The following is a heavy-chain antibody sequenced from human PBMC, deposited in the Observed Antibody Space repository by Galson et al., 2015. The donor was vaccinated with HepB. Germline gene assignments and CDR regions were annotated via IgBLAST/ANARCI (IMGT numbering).Heavy chain of an antibody. V-gene: IGHV3-23*01. CDR2: ISGSGGST. CDR3: AKDSSMVRGVIIPRRGEGYYGMDV. D-gene: IGHD3-10*01. J-gene: IGHJ6*02. CDR1: GFTFSSYA. Sequence: SLRLSCAASGFTFSSYAMSWVRQAPGKGLEWVSAISGSGGSTYYADSVKGRFTISRDNSKNTLYLQMNSLRAEDTAVYYCAKDSSMVRGVIIPRRGEGYYGMDVWGQGTTVTVSS.